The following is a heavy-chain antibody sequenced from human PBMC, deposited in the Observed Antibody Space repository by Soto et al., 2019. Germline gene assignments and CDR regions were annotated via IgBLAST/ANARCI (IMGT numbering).Heavy chain of an antibody. J-gene: IGHJ6*02. CDR2: IYPGDSDT. V-gene: IGHV5-51*01. CDR3: ARWYCSSTSCYHYYGMDV. CDR1: GYSFTSYW. Sequence: PGESLKISCKGSGYSFTSYWIGWVRQMPGKGLEWMGIIYPGDSDTRYSPSFQGQVTISADKSISTAYLQWSSLKASDTAMYYCARWYCSSTSCYHYYGMDVWGQGTTVTVS. D-gene: IGHD2-2*01.